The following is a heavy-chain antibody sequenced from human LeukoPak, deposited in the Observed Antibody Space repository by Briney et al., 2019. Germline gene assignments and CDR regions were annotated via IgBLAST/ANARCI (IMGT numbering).Heavy chain of an antibody. CDR2: INPNRGGT. CDR1: GYTFTWYY. CDR3: ARDGGSRNYWYYYMDV. V-gene: IGHV1-2*02. D-gene: IGHD3-10*01. J-gene: IGHJ6*03. Sequence: ASVKVSCKASGYTFTWYYMHWVGQPPGQGREWMGWINPNRGGTHNVQKLHGRVTITRDTPISTASMSLSRLRADDTAVYYCARDGGSRNYWYYYMDVWGKGTTVTISS.